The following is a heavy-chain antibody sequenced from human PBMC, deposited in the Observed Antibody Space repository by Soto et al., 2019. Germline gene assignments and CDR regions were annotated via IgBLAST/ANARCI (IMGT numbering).Heavy chain of an antibody. V-gene: IGHV5-51*04. CDR1: GYRSTRYR. CDR2: ICRGDSDT. D-gene: IGHD6-6*01. Sequence: LRGNSTLSGYRSTRYRTTSVRQVPGKGLERIGIICRGDSDTTYSPSFQGQVTISVDKPSNPAYRQWSSLRAADTAIYYCERPRKSSSKKHYFDYWGKGSLVTVYS. CDR3: ERPRKSSSKKHYFDY. J-gene: IGHJ4*02.